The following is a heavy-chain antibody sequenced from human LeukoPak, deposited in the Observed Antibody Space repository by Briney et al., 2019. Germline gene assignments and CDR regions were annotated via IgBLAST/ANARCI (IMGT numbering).Heavy chain of an antibody. V-gene: IGHV4-59*01. Sequence: SETLSLTCTVTGGSFSTYYWSWVRQPPGKGLEWIGHFYYSGSTNYNPSLKSRVTISVDTSRNQFSLKLTSVTAADTAVYYCARGQGGNYYLNYFDYWGQGALVTVSS. D-gene: IGHD1-26*01. CDR3: ARGQGGNYYLNYFDY. J-gene: IGHJ4*02. CDR2: FYYSGST. CDR1: GGSFSTYY.